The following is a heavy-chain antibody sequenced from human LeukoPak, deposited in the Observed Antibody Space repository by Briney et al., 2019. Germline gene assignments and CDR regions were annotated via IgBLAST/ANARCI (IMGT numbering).Heavy chain of an antibody. CDR2: INPNSGGT. Sequence: ASVKVSCKASGYTFTGYYMHWVLQAPGQGLEWMGWINPNSGGTNYAQKFQGRVTMTRDTSISTAYMELSRLRSDDTAVYYCARVLPGRVVVAATNNWFDPWGQGTLVTVSS. CDR1: GYTFTGYY. D-gene: IGHD2-15*01. V-gene: IGHV1-2*02. J-gene: IGHJ5*02. CDR3: ARVLPGRVVVAATNNWFDP.